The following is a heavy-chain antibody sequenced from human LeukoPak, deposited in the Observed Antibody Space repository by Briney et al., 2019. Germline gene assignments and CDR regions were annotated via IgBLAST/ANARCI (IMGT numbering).Heavy chain of an antibody. CDR3: ARAPPNRTYFRP. CDR1: GGSFNGYY. V-gene: IGHV4-34*01. Sequence: PSETLSLTCAVYGGSFNGYYWSWIRQPPGKGLEWIGEINHSGSTNYNPSLKSRVTISVDTSKNQFSLKLSSVTAADTAVYYCARAPPNRTYFRPWGQGTLVTVSS. D-gene: IGHD3-10*02. CDR2: INHSGST. J-gene: IGHJ5*02.